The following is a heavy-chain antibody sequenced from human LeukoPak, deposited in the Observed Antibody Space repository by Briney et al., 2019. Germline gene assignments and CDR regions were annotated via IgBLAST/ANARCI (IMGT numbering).Heavy chain of an antibody. J-gene: IGHJ3*02. CDR3: ATDSKYSSMGSDAFDI. CDR1: GYTLTELS. V-gene: IGHV1-24*01. CDR2: FDPEDGEM. Sequence: ASVKVSCKVSGYTLTELSMHWVRQAPGKGLEWMGGFDPEDGEMIYAQKFQGRVTMTEDTSTDTAYMELSNLRSEDTAVYYCATDSKYSSMGSDAFDIWGQGTMVTVSS. D-gene: IGHD2/OR15-2a*01.